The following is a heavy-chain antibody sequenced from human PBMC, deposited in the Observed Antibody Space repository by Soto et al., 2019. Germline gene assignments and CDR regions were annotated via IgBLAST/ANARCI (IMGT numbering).Heavy chain of an antibody. CDR3: ARGVRYFDWLLYPNSYYYGMDV. V-gene: IGHV1-69*13. D-gene: IGHD3-9*01. J-gene: IGHJ6*02. Sequence: ASVKVSCKASGGTFSSYAISWVRQAPGQGLEWMGGIIPIFGTANYAQKFQGRVTITADESTSTAYMELSSLRSEDTAVYYCARGVRYFDWLLYPNSYYYGMDVWGQGTTVTVSS. CDR1: GGTFSSYA. CDR2: IIPIFGTA.